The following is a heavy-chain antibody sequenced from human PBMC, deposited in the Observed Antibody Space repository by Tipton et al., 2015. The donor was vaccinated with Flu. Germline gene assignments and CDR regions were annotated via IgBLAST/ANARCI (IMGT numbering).Heavy chain of an antibody. Sequence: SLRLSCAASGFTFSSYAMSWVRQAPGKGLEWVSAISGSGGSTYYADSVKGRFTISRDNSKNTLYLQMNSLRAEDTAVYYCAKASYCGGDCYRGAFDIWGQGTMVTVSS. CDR2: ISGSGGST. V-gene: IGHV3-23*01. D-gene: IGHD2-21*02. CDR3: AKASYCGGDCYRGAFDI. CDR1: GFTFSSYA. J-gene: IGHJ3*02.